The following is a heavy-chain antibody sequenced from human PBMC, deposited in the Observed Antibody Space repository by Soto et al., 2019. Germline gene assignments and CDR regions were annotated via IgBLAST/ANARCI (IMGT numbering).Heavy chain of an antibody. J-gene: IGHJ4*02. D-gene: IGHD2-15*01. CDR1: GFTFSTYG. CDR3: ARDTLRYCSGGICYSDWGIDY. V-gene: IGHV3-33*01. Sequence: QVQLVDSGGGVVQPGRSLRLSCAASGFTFSTYGMHWVRQAPGEGLEWVAVIWYDGSNKYYADSVKGRFTISRDNSKNSLYLKMNSLRAEDTAVYYCARDTLRYCSGGICYSDWGIDYWGQGTLVTVSS. CDR2: IWYDGSNK.